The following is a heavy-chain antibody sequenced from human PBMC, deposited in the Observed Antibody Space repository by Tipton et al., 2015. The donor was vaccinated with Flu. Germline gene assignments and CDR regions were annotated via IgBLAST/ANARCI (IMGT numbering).Heavy chain of an antibody. CDR1: GFTVRTKY. CDR3: AREGFGELFY. V-gene: IGHV3-66*02. CDR2: LYTDGGT. J-gene: IGHJ4*02. D-gene: IGHD3-10*01. Sequence: SLRLSCADSGFTVRTKYMSWVRQAPGKGLEWVSVLYTDGGTYYADPVKGRFTISRDSAKKTLYLQMSILRSEDTAVYFCAREGFGELFYWGQGTLVTVSS.